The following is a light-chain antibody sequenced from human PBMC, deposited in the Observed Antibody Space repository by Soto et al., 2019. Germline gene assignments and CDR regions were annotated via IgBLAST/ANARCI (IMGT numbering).Light chain of an antibody. CDR3: CSYAGSSTHVV. CDR1: SSDVGSYNL. J-gene: IGLJ2*01. V-gene: IGLV2-23*01. Sequence: QSVLTKPASVSGSPGQSITISCTGTSSDVGSYNLVSWYQQHPSKAPKLMIYEGSKRPSGVSNRFSGSKSGNTASLTISGLQAEDEADYYCCSYAGSSTHVVFGGGTKLTVL. CDR2: EGS.